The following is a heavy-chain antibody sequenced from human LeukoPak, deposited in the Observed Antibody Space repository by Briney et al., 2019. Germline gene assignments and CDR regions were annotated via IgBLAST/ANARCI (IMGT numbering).Heavy chain of an antibody. D-gene: IGHD2-21*02. Sequence: GGSLRLSCAASGFTFSTYWMNWYRQAPGKGLEWVGNINQDASEINYVDSVRGRFTISRDNAKNSLHLQMNSLRAGDTAVYYCATDRDNSDWQKRFDSWGQGTLVTVSS. CDR1: GFTFSTYW. J-gene: IGHJ4*02. V-gene: IGHV3-7*01. CDR2: INQDASEI. CDR3: ATDRDNSDWQKRFDS.